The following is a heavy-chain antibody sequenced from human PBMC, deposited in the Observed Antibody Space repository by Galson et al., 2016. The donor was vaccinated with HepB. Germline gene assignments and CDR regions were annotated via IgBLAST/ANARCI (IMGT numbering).Heavy chain of an antibody. CDR1: GFTFSSYG. D-gene: IGHD3-10*01. Sequence: SLRLSCAASGFTFSSYGMNWVRQAPGKGLEWVSSISGSTTYIYHGDSLKGRSSISRDNARNSLFLQMNSLRAEDTAVYYCAREGPRGGFDYWGQGTLVTVSS. CDR2: ISGSTTYI. CDR3: AREGPRGGFDY. V-gene: IGHV3-21*01. J-gene: IGHJ4*02.